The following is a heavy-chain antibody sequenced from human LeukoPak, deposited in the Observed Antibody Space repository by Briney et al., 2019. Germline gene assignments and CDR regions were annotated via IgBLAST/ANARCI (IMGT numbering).Heavy chain of an antibody. CDR1: GFTFGVYA. CDR2: ISWNSAII. Sequence: GRSLRLSCAASGFTFGVYAIHWVRQAPGKGLEWVSGISWNSAIIGYADSVKGRFTISRDNAKNSLYLQMNSLRAEDTAFYYCAKADTAMITLMAFDIWGQGTMVTVSS. V-gene: IGHV3-9*01. D-gene: IGHD5-18*01. J-gene: IGHJ3*02. CDR3: AKADTAMITLMAFDI.